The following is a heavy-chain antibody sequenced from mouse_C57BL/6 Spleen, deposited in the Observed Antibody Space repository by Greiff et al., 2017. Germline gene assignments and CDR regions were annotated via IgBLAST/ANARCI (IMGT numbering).Heavy chain of an antibody. CDR1: GFTFSSYA. CDR2: ISDGGSYT. D-gene: IGHD1-1*01. CDR3: ARDRSTTEGYVDV. Sequence: EVQVVESGGGLVKPGGSLKLSCAASGFTFSSYAMSWVRQTPEKRLDWVATISDGGSYTYYPANVKGRFTISRDNAKNNLYLQMSHLKSEDTAMYYCARDRSTTEGYVDVWGTGTTVTVSS. J-gene: IGHJ1*03. V-gene: IGHV5-4*01.